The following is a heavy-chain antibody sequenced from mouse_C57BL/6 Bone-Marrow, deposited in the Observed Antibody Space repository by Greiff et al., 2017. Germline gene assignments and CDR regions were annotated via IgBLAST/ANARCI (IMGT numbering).Heavy chain of an antibody. J-gene: IGHJ4*01. CDR3: ARAPGGAMYY. D-gene: IGHD3-1*01. V-gene: IGHV5-15*04. Sequence: EVKLVESGGGLVQPGGSLKLSCAASGFTFSDYGMAWVRQAPRKGPEWVAFISNLAYSIYYADTVTGRFTISGENAKNTLYLEMSSLRSEDTAMYYCARAPGGAMYYWGQGTSVTVSS. CDR1: GFTFSDYG. CDR2: ISNLAYSI.